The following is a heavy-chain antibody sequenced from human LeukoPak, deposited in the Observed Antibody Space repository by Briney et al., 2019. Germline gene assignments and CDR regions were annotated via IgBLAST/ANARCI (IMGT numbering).Heavy chain of an antibody. J-gene: IGHJ4*02. D-gene: IGHD4-17*01. Sequence: ASVNVSCTASGYTFTSYGISWVRQAPGQGLEWMGWISAYNGNTNYAQKLQGRVTTTTDTSTSTAYMELRSLRSDDTAVYYCASFAPGSPCTVWGQGTLVTVSS. CDR3: ASFAPGSPCTV. CDR2: ISAYNGNT. CDR1: GYTFTSYG. V-gene: IGHV1-18*01.